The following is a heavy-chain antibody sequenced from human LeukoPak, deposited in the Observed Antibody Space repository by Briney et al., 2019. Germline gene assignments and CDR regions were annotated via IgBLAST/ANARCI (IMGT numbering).Heavy chain of an antibody. CDR1: GITFDDYA. CDR3: AKDSHSLRDYFDS. Sequence: GGSLRLSCAASGITFDDYAIHWVRQAPGKGLEWVSLISGDGTITYYADSVKGRFTISRDNSKNSLYLQLNSLRTGDTALYYCAKDSHSLRDYFDSWGQGTLVTVSS. D-gene: IGHD2-15*01. CDR2: ISGDGTIT. J-gene: IGHJ4*02. V-gene: IGHV3-43*02.